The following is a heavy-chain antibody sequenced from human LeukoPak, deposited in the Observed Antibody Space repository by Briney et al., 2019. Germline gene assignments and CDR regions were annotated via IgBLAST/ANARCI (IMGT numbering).Heavy chain of an antibody. CDR3: ARADYGVTSGLWGLLDY. CDR1: GGSFSGYY. J-gene: IGHJ4*02. V-gene: IGHV4-34*01. Sequence: SETLSLTCAVYGGSFSGYYWSWIRQPPGKGLEWIGEINHSGSTYYDPSLKSRGTISVDTSKNQFSLKLSSVTAEDTAVYYCARADYGVTSGLWGLLDYWAQGNLFTVSS. CDR2: INHSGST. D-gene: IGHD4-23*01.